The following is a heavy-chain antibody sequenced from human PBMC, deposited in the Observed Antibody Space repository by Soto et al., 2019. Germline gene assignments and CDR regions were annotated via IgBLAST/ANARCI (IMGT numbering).Heavy chain of an antibody. Sequence: GGSLRLSCAASGFTFSSYSMNWVRQAPGKGLEWVSSISSSSSYIYYADSVKGRFTISRDNAKNSLYLQMNSLRAEDTAVYYCAREKDSNTYYYYYYMDVWGKGTTVTVSS. D-gene: IGHD4-4*01. V-gene: IGHV3-21*01. J-gene: IGHJ6*03. CDR1: GFTFSSYS. CDR3: AREKDSNTYYYYYYMDV. CDR2: ISSSSSYI.